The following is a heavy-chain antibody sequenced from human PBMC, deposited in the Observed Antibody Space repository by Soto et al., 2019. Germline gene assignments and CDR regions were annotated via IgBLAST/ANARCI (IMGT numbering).Heavy chain of an antibody. Sequence: SETLSLTCAVYGGFLSGSYWTWIRQPPGKGLEWIGEINHVGGTNYNPSLKSRVTMSVDTSQNQFSLRLISVTAADTAMYFCVRIRYQLPSSVLWLDPWGQGTPVTVSS. CDR2: INHVGGT. J-gene: IGHJ5*02. CDR3: VRIRYQLPSSVLWLDP. D-gene: IGHD3-16*01. CDR1: GGFLSGSY. V-gene: IGHV4-34*01.